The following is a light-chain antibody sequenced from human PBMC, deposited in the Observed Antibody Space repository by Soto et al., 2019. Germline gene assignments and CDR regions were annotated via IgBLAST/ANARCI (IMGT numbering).Light chain of an antibody. Sequence: EIVLTQSPATLSLSPGERATLSCRASQSVSSYLAWYQQKPGQAPRLLIYDASNRATGIPARFSGSGSGTDVNLTIRSLEPEDFAVYYCQQRSNWPPGFPFVPGTKVDIK. V-gene: IGKV3-11*01. CDR1: QSVSSY. CDR2: DAS. J-gene: IGKJ3*01. CDR3: QQRSNWPPGFP.